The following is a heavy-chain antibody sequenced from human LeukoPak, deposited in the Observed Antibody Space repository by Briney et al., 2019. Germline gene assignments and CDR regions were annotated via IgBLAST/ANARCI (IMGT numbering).Heavy chain of an antibody. CDR2: IQYDGSDK. V-gene: IGHV3-30*02. Sequence: GGSLRFSCAASGFTFSNYGMHWVRQAPGKGLEWVAFIQYDGSDKYYADSVKGRFTISRDNSKNTLYLQMNSLRTEDTAVYYCRDPFDYWGQGTLVTVSS. CDR1: GFTFSNYG. CDR3: RDPFDY. J-gene: IGHJ4*02.